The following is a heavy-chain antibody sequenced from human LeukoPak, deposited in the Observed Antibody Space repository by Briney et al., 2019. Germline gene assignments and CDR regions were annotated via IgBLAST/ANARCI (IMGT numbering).Heavy chain of an antibody. CDR3: AKVRQFRVVPAASFDY. CDR2: ISYDGSNK. V-gene: IGHV3-30*18. J-gene: IGHJ4*02. Sequence: PGGSLRLSCAASGFTFSSYSMHWVRQAPGKGLEWVAVISYDGSNKYYADSVKGRFTISRDNSKNTLYLQMNSLRAEDTAVYYCAKVRQFRVVPAASFDYWGQGTLVTVSS. D-gene: IGHD2-2*01. CDR1: GFTFSSYS.